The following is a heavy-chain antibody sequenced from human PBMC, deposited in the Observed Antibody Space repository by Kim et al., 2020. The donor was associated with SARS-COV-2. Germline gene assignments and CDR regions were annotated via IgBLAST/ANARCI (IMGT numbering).Heavy chain of an antibody. D-gene: IGHD3-3*01. J-gene: IGHJ6*02. CDR2: ISYDGSNK. Sequence: GGSLRLSCAASGFTFSSYSMHWVRQAPGKGLEWVAGISYDGSNKYYADSVKGRFTISRDNSKNTLYLQMNSLRAEDTAVYYCARARSDNYDFWSGYYKVGYYYGMAVWGQGTTVTVSS. CDR3: ARARSDNYDFWSGYYKVGYYYGMAV. V-gene: IGHV3-30-3*01. CDR1: GFTFSSYS.